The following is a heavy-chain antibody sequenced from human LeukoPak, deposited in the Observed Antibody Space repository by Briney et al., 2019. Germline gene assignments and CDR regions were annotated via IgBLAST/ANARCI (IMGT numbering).Heavy chain of an antibody. D-gene: IGHD3-22*01. CDR1: GGSINTPNYY. V-gene: IGHV4-39*07. CDR3: ARSSEGRYYYDSSGFSYYYYYMDV. Sequence: SETLSLTCTVSGGSINTPNYYWGWIRQTPGKGLEWIGNIFYSGGTYYSPSLTSRVTISLDTSRNQFSLKLNSVTAADTAVYYCARSSEGRYYYDSSGFSYYYYYMDVWGKGTTVTISS. J-gene: IGHJ6*03. CDR2: IFYSGGT.